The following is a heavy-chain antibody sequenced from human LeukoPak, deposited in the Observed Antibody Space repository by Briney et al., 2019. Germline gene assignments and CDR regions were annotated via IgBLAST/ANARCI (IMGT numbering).Heavy chain of an antibody. CDR1: GFTFSTFG. Sequence: GGSLRLSCATSGFTFSTFGMHWVRQAPGKGLEWVAFIRYDGSDKYYADSVKGRFTISRDNSKSTVYLQMNSLRAADTAVYYCAKDEAYYYGSRGNFDYWGQGTLVTVSS. V-gene: IGHV3-30*02. D-gene: IGHD3-22*01. CDR2: IRYDGSDK. J-gene: IGHJ4*02. CDR3: AKDEAYYYGSRGNFDY.